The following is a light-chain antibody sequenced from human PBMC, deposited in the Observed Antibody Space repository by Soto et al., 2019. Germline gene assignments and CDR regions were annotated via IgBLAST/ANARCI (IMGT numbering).Light chain of an antibody. CDR1: QSVTGSY. CDR3: QHFGRSLWT. J-gene: IGKJ1*01. V-gene: IGKV3-20*01. CDR2: GAS. Sequence: EIVLAQSPGNLSLSPGDTATLSCRASQSVTGSYLAWYQQKPGQAPRLLIFGASSRATGIPVRFSGSGSGTDFTLTISRLEPEDFAVYYCQHFGRSLWTFGQGTKVEIK.